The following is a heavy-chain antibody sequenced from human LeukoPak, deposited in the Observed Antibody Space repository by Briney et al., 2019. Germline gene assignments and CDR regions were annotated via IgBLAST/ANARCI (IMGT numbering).Heavy chain of an antibody. D-gene: IGHD2-15*01. CDR3: ARYSDGGSSDYFDY. J-gene: IGHJ4*02. CDR2: IIPILGIA. V-gene: IGHV1-69*04. Sequence: ASVKVSCKASGGTFSSYAIIWVRQAPGQGLEWMGRIIPILGIANYAQKFQGRVTITADKSTSTAYMELSSLRSEDTAVYYCARYSDGGSSDYFDYWGQGTLVTVSS. CDR1: GGTFSSYA.